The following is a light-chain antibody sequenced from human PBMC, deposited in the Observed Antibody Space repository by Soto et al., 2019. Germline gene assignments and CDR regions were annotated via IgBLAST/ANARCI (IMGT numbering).Light chain of an antibody. J-gene: IGKJ5*01. Sequence: IRMTQSPSSLSASTGDRVTITCRASQRISTYLNWYQQKPGKAPKLLIYGASTLQGGVPSRFSGSGSGTDFTLTISSLQPEDFATYYCQQSYTTSITFGQGTRLEIK. CDR3: QQSYTTSIT. CDR1: QRISTY. V-gene: IGKV1-39*01. CDR2: GAS.